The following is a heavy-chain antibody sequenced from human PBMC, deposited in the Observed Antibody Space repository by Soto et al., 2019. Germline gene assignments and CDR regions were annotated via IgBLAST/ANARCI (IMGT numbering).Heavy chain of an antibody. CDR3: AHAGDYDLLTFDH. Sequence: SGPTLVNPAQTLTLTCDFSGFSLSTYDMGVAWIRQPPGKALEWLALIYWDDDKRYSPSLKDRLAISKDTSSNQVVLTITNMDPGDTATYFCAHAGDYDLLTFDHWGPGTLVTVSS. CDR2: IYWDDDK. CDR1: GFSLSTYDMG. J-gene: IGHJ4*02. V-gene: IGHV2-5*02. D-gene: IGHD4-17*01.